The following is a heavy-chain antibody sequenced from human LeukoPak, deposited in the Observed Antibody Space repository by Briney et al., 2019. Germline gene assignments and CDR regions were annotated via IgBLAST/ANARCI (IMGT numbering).Heavy chain of an antibody. CDR1: GGSISTYY. D-gene: IGHD1-26*01. Sequence: PSETLSLTCTVSGGSISTYYWSWIRQPPGRGLEWIGYIYYSGSTNYNPSLKSRVTISVDTSKNQFSLKLSSVTAADTAVYYCARGQWEALGHWGQGTLVTVSS. J-gene: IGHJ4*02. V-gene: IGHV4-59*01. CDR3: ARGQWEALGH. CDR2: IYYSGST.